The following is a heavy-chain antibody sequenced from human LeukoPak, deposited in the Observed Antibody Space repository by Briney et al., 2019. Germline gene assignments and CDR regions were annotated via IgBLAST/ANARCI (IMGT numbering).Heavy chain of an antibody. Sequence: ASVKVSCKASGYTFTSYDINWVRQATGQGLEWIGWMNPNSGNTGYAQKFQGRVTMTRNTSISTAYVELSSLRSEDTAVYYCARDGNDFWSGYYRNWGQGTLVTVSS. CDR2: MNPNSGNT. CDR3: ARDGNDFWSGYYRN. D-gene: IGHD3-3*01. V-gene: IGHV1-8*01. CDR1: GYTFTSYD. J-gene: IGHJ4*02.